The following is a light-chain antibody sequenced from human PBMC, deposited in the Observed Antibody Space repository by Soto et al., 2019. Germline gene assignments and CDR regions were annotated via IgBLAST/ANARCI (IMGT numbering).Light chain of an antibody. V-gene: IGKV1-9*01. CDR1: QDISSD. Sequence: DIQLTQSPSFLSASVGDRVTITCRTSQDISSDLAWYQQKPGKAPQLLISAASTLQSGVPSRFSGSGSGTEFTLTISSMQPEDFATYYCQQLKSYALSFGGGTKVEI. CDR2: AAS. CDR3: QQLKSYALS. J-gene: IGKJ4*01.